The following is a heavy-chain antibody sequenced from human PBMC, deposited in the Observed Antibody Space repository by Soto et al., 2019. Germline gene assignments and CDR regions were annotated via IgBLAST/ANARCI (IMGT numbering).Heavy chain of an antibody. CDR1: GFTFSSYG. V-gene: IGHV3-30*03. D-gene: IGHD3-10*01. CDR2: ISYDGSNK. J-gene: IGHJ6*02. CDR3: ATSGELLPSYGMDV. Sequence: GGSLRLSCAASGFTFSSYGMHWVRQAPGKGLEWVAVISYDGSNKYYADSVKGRFTISRDNSKNTLYLQMNSLRAEDTAVYYCATSGELLPSYGMDVWGQGTTVTVSS.